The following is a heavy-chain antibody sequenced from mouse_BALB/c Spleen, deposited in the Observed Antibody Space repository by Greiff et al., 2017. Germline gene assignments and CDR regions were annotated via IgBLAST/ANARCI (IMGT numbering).Heavy chain of an antibody. CDR1: GFTFSSYT. D-gene: IGHD2-4*01. V-gene: IGHV5-12-2*01. CDR2: ISNGGGST. J-gene: IGHJ3*01. CDR3: ARHRDYDWFAY. Sequence: EVKLVESGGGLVQPGGSLKLSCAASGFTFSSYTMSWVRQTPEKRLEWVAYISNGGGSTYYPDTVKGRFTISRDNAKNTLYLQMSSLKSEDTAMYYCARHRDYDWFAYWGQGTLVTVSA.